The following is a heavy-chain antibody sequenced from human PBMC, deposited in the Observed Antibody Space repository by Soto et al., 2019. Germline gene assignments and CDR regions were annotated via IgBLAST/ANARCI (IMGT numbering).Heavy chain of an antibody. CDR3: ERNFDC. CDR2: IYYSGTT. CDR1: GGSISSSIYY. Sequence: QLQLQESRPGLVKPSETLSLTCTVSGGSISSSIYYWGWIRQPPGKGLEWIGSIYYSGTTYYNPSLKSRVTISVDTSENQFSLKLSSVTAADTAVYYCERNFDCWGQGILVTVSS. V-gene: IGHV4-39*01. J-gene: IGHJ4*02.